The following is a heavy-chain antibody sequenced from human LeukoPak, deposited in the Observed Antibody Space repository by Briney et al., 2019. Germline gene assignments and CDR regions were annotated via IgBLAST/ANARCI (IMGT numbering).Heavy chain of an antibody. CDR2: ISAHNGNT. J-gene: IGHJ3*02. CDR3: ARSLEGHYYDSSGPDAFDI. Sequence: VASVKVSCKASGYTFTSYGISWVRQAPGQGLEWMGWISAHNGNTNYAQKLQGRVTMTTDTSTSTAYMELRSLRSDDTAVYYCARSLEGHYYDSSGPDAFDIWGQGTMVTVSS. CDR1: GYTFTSYG. D-gene: IGHD3-22*01. V-gene: IGHV1-18*01.